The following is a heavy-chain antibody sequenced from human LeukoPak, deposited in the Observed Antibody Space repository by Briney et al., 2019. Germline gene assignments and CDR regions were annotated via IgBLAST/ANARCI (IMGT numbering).Heavy chain of an antibody. D-gene: IGHD6-19*01. CDR1: GYTFTSNG. Sequence: ASVKVSCKASGYTFTSNGISWVRQAPGQGLEWMGWISAYSGNTNYAQKLQGRVTMTTDTSTSTAYMELRSLRSDDTAVYYCARAKGSGWYSDYWGQGTLVTVSS. J-gene: IGHJ4*02. V-gene: IGHV1-18*01. CDR3: ARAKGSGWYSDY. CDR2: ISAYSGNT.